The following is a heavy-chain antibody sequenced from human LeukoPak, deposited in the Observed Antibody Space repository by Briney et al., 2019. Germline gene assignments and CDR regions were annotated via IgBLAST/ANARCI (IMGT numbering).Heavy chain of an antibody. V-gene: IGHV3-64D*06. J-gene: IGHJ4*02. CDR2: IISNGGST. CDR3: VKDGLAFCGGDCYSYFDY. CDR1: GFTFSSYA. Sequence: GGSLRLSCAASGFTFSSYAIHWVRQAPGKGLEYVSTIISNGGSTYYADSVKGRFTISRGNSKNTVSLQMSSLRAEDTALYYCVKDGLAFCGGDCYSYFDYWGQGTLVTVSS. D-gene: IGHD2-21*02.